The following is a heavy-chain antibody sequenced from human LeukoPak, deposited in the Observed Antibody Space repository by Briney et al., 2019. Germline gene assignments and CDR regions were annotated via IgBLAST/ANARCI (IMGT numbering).Heavy chain of an antibody. Sequence: SVKVSCKASGGTFSSYAISWVRQAPGQGLEWMGGIIPIFGTANYAQKFQGRVTITADESTSTAYMELSRLRSEDTAVYYCARDGSYSGSSNHFDYWGQGTLVTVSS. CDR2: IIPIFGTA. CDR1: GGTFSSYA. J-gene: IGHJ4*02. CDR3: ARDGSYSGSSNHFDY. V-gene: IGHV1-69*13. D-gene: IGHD1-26*01.